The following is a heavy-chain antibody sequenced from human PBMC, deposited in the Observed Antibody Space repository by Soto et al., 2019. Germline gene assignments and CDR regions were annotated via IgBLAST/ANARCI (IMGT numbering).Heavy chain of an antibody. CDR2: ISYDGSNK. CDR1: GFTFSSYG. V-gene: IGHV3-30*18. CDR3: AKDLGYGDRFLDY. Sequence: GGSLRLSCAASGFTFSSYGMHWVRQAPGKGLEWVAVISYDGSNKYYADSVKGRFTISRDNSKNTLYLQMNSLRAEDTAVYYCAKDLGYGDRFLDYWGQGTLVTVSS. J-gene: IGHJ4*02. D-gene: IGHD4-17*01.